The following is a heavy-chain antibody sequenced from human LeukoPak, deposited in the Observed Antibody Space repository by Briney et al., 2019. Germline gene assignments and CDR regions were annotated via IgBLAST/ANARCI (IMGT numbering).Heavy chain of an antibody. CDR1: GFTFTSYS. V-gene: IGHV3-21*01. D-gene: IGHD1-26*01. Sequence: GGSLRLSGAASGFTFTSYSMNWVRQAPGKGLEWVSSISSSSTSIYYADSVKGRFTISRDNAKNSLYLQMNSLRAEDTAVYYCATKTSGSYPFDYWGQGTLVTVSS. CDR2: ISSSSTSI. CDR3: ATKTSGSYPFDY. J-gene: IGHJ4*02.